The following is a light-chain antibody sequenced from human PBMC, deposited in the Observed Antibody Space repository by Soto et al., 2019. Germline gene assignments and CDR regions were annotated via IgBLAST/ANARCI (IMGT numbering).Light chain of an antibody. CDR3: QQSFVTPLT. Sequence: DIQMTQSPSSLSASVGDRVTITCRASQSIIRYLNWYQQKPGKAHKLLIYAASSLQGGVPSRFSGSGSGTDFTLTISSLQPEDVATFYCQQSFVTPLTFGQGTRLEIK. V-gene: IGKV1-39*01. CDR2: AAS. CDR1: QSIIRY. J-gene: IGKJ5*01.